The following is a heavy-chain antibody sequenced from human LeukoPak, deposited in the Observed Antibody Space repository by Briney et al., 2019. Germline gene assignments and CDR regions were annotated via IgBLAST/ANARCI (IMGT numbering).Heavy chain of an antibody. CDR2: INQDGGQK. Sequence: GGSLRLSCAASGFTFSSSWMIWPRQAPGKGPKRVANINQDGGQKYYLDSVKGRFTISRDNADNSLYLQMDGLRAEDTAVYYCATNTRAYAVLLAYWGQGTLVTVSS. V-gene: IGHV3-7*01. CDR1: GFTFSSSW. D-gene: IGHD4-17*01. J-gene: IGHJ4*02. CDR3: ATNTRAYAVLLAY.